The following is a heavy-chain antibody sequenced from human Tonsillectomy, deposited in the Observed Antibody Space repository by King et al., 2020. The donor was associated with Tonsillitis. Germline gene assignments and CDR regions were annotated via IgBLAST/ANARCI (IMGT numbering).Heavy chain of an antibody. Sequence: VQLVESGGGVVQPGRSLRLSCAASGFIFSNYTMHWVRQTPGKGLEWVAVISSDGSNKYYANSVKGRFTISRDNSKKPLYLRMNSLRAEDTAVYYCATLLVDSGSYYNNWFDPWGQGTLVTVSS. CDR1: GFIFSNYT. D-gene: IGHD3-10*01. V-gene: IGHV3-30-3*01. J-gene: IGHJ5*02. CDR3: ATLLVDSGSYYNNWFDP. CDR2: ISSDGSNK.